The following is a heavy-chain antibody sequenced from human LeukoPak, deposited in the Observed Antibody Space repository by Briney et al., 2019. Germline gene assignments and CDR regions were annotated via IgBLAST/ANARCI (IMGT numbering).Heavy chain of an antibody. CDR2: IYYSGST. J-gene: IGHJ4*02. D-gene: IGHD5-24*01. CDR3: ARVVKDGYHMDY. CDR1: GGSISSYY. V-gene: IGHV4-59*01. Sequence: KSSETLSLTCTVSGGSISSYYWSWIRQPPGKGLEWIGYIYYSGSTNYNPSLKSRVTISVDTSKNQFSLKLSSVTAADTAVYYCARVVKDGYHMDYWGQGTLVTVSS.